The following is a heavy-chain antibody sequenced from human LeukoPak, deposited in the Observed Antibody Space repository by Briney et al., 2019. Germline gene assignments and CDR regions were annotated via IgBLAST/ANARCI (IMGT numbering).Heavy chain of an antibody. CDR1: GGTFSSYA. CDR2: IIPIFGTA. D-gene: IGHD3-22*01. CDR3: ARDYYDSSGYYSLIAFDI. V-gene: IGHV1-69*13. J-gene: IGHJ3*02. Sequence: SVKVSCKASGGTFSSYAISWVRQAPGQGLEWMGGIIPIFGTANYAQKFQGRVTITADESTSTAYMELSSLRSEDTAVYYCARDYYDSSGYYSLIAFDIWGQGTMVTVSS.